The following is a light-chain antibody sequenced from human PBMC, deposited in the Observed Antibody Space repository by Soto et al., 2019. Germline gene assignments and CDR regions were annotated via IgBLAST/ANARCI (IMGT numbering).Light chain of an antibody. Sequence: QSALTQPRSVSGSPGQSVTISCTGTSSDVGAYKYVSWYQQHPGKAPKLMIYDVTQRPSGVPDRFSGSKSGNTASLTISGLQAEDEADYYCCSYAGSNTNVKFGGGTKVTVL. J-gene: IGLJ2*01. V-gene: IGLV2-11*01. CDR1: SSDVGAYKY. CDR3: CSYAGSNTNVK. CDR2: DVT.